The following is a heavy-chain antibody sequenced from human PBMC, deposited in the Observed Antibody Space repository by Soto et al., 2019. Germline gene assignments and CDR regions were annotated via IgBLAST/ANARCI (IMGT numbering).Heavy chain of an antibody. CDR1: GFTVSSNY. Sequence: TGGSLRLSCAASGFTVSSNYMSWVRQAPGKGLEWVSVIYSGGSTYYADSVKGRFTISRDNSKNTLYLQMNSLRAEDTAVYYCARPLSLTYYYDSSGDPNQDYWGQGTLVTVSS. V-gene: IGHV3-53*01. CDR2: IYSGGST. J-gene: IGHJ4*02. CDR3: ARPLSLTYYYDSSGDPNQDY. D-gene: IGHD3-22*01.